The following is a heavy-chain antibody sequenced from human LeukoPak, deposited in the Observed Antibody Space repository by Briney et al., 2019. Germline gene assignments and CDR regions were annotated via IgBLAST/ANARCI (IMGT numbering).Heavy chain of an antibody. V-gene: IGHV4-39*07. D-gene: IGHD6-13*01. CDR3: ARDVGSSWPPVPDV. J-gene: IGHJ6*02. CDR1: GGSISSSSYY. Sequence: PSETLSLTCTVSGGSISSSSYYWGWIRQPPGKGLEWIGSIYYSGSTYYNPSLKSRVTISVDTSKNQFSLKLSSVTAADTAVYYCARDVGSSWPPVPDVWGQGTTVTVSS. CDR2: IYYSGST.